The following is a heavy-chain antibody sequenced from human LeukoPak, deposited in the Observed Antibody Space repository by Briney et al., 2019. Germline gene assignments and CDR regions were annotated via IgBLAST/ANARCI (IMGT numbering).Heavy chain of an antibody. CDR2: INPSGGST. J-gene: IGHJ5*02. Sequence: AASVKVPCKASGYTFTSYYMRWVRQAPGQGLEWMGIINPSGGSTSYAQKFQGRVTMTRDMSTSTVYMEVRGLRSDDTAMYYCARDVGITVADSFDPWGQGTLVTVSS. CDR3: ARDVGITVADSFDP. V-gene: IGHV1-46*01. CDR1: GYTFTSYY. D-gene: IGHD6-13*01.